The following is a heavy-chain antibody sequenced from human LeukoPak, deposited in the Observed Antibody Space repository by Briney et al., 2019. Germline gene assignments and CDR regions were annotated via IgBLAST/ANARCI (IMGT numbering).Heavy chain of an antibody. CDR3: AKDISRSSGSTYGMDV. D-gene: IGHD6-19*01. CDR2: ISWNSGSI. Sequence: GGSLRLSCAASGFTFDDYAMHWVRQAPGKGLEWVSGISWNSGSIGYADSVKGRFTISRDNAKNSLYLQMNSLRAEDTALYYCAKDISRSSGSTYGMDVWGQGTTVTVSS. V-gene: IGHV3-9*01. J-gene: IGHJ6*02. CDR1: GFTFDDYA.